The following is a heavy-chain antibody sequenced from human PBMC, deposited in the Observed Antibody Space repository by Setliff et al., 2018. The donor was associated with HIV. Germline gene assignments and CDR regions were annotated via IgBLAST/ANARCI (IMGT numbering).Heavy chain of an antibody. CDR1: GGSISRGGYY. Sequence: SETLSLTGTAAGGSISRGGYYWNWIRQLPGQGLEWMGYISHSGGTYYNPSLEGRVSLSVDTSKNQFSLHLSSVTAADTAVYFCARDGLRGYSYGIGWTIEVWGRGTLVTVSS. CDR2: ISHSGGT. J-gene: IGHJ2*01. CDR3: ARDGLRGYSYGIGWTIEV. D-gene: IGHD5-18*01. V-gene: IGHV4-31*03.